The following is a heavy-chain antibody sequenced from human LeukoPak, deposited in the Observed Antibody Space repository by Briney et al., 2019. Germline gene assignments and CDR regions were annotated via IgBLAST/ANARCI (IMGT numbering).Heavy chain of an antibody. CDR2: ISSSGSTI. CDR1: GFTFSDYY. CDR3: ARDSSGWNTKRGMDV. Sequence: GGSLRLSCAASGFTFSDYYMSWIRQAPGKGLEWVSYISSSGSTIYYADSVKGRFTISRVNAKNSLYLQMNSLRAEDTAVYYCARDSSGWNTKRGMDVWGQGTTVTVSS. J-gene: IGHJ6*02. D-gene: IGHD6-19*01. V-gene: IGHV3-11*01.